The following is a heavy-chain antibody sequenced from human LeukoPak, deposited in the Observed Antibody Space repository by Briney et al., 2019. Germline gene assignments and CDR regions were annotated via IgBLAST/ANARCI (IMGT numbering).Heavy chain of an antibody. CDR3: AREKFDS. J-gene: IGHJ5*01. CDR2: ITNNGVHT. Sequence: GGSLRLSCAASGFTFTSYTMSWVRQAPGKGLEWVSSITNNGVHTYYTDSVKGRFTISRDNANNSLYLQMNSLSAEDTATYYCAREKFDSWGQGALVTVSP. V-gene: IGHV3-21*01. CDR1: GFTFTSYT.